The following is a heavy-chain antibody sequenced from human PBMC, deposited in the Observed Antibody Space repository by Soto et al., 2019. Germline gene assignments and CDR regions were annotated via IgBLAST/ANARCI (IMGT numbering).Heavy chain of an antibody. CDR3: ARSRGGHFRYGMDV. CDR1: GGTFSSYA. V-gene: IGHV1-69*13. CDR2: IIPIFGTA. Sequence: SVKVSCKASGGTFSSYAISWVRQAPGQGLEWMGGIIPIFGTANYAQKFQGRVTITADESTSTAYMELSSLRSEDTAVYYCARSRGGHFRYGMDVWGQGITVTVSS. D-gene: IGHD3-10*01. J-gene: IGHJ6*02.